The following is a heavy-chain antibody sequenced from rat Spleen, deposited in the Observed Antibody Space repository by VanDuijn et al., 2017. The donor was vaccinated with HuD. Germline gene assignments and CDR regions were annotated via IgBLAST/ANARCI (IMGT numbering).Heavy chain of an antibody. J-gene: IGHJ2*01. V-gene: IGHV10-5*01. CDR3: ATRDNNWAY. CDR1: RFTFSNAA. CDR2: IRTKPNNYAT. Sequence: VQVVESGGGLVQPKESLKISCAASRFTFSNAAMYWVRQAPGKGLEWVARIRTKPNNYATYYGDSVKGRFTISRDDSKSMVYLQMDNLKTEDTAMYYCATRDNNWAYWGQGVMVTVSS. D-gene: IGHD1-10*01.